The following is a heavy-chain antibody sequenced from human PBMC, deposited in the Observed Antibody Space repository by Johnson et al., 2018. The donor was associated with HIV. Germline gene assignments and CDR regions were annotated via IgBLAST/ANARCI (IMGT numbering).Heavy chain of an antibody. CDR1: GFTFSNYG. J-gene: IGHJ3*02. D-gene: IGHD6-6*01. Sequence: QMQLVESGGGVVQPGRSLRLSCAASGFTFSNYGMHWVRQSPGRGLEWVAVILNDGTNQFYADSVKGRFTISRDNSKNTLYLQMNSLRAEDTAVYYCARAEQLAGGAFDIWGQGTMVTVSS. CDR2: ILNDGTNQ. V-gene: IGHV3-30*03. CDR3: ARAEQLAGGAFDI.